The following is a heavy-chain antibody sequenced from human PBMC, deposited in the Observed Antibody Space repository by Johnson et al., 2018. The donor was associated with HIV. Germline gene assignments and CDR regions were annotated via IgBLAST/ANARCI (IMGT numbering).Heavy chain of an antibody. CDR3: AKIIGYSSGLEI. J-gene: IGHJ3*02. CDR2: IKQDGSEK. V-gene: IGHV3-7*01. Sequence: VQLVESGGGVVRPGGSLRLSCAASGFTFDDYGMTWVRQAPGKGLEWEANIKQDGSEKYYVDSVKGRFTISRDNSKNTLYLQMNSLRAEDTAVYYCAKIIGYSSGLEIWGQGTMVTVSS. CDR1: GFTFDDYG. D-gene: IGHD6-19*01.